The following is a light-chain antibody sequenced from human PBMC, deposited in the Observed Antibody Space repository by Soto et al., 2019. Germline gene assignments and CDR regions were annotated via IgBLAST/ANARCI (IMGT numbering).Light chain of an antibody. CDR2: GTS. J-gene: IGKJ4*01. CDR3: RQRNRYPLT. V-gene: IGKV3D-20*02. Sequence: DIVLTQSPATLSLSPGERATLSCRASQRLSSTNLAWFQQKPGQAPRLLIYGTSSSATGIPDRFSGSGSGTDFTLTTSSLEPEDLSFYYCRQRNRYPLTFGGERKVDIX. CDR1: QRLSSTN.